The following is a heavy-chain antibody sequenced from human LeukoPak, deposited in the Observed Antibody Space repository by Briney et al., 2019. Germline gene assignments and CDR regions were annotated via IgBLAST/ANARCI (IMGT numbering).Heavy chain of an antibody. J-gene: IGHJ4*02. CDR1: GFTFSSYG. V-gene: IGHV3-30*03. CDR3: AIGTYYYGSGSYV. CDR2: ISYDGSNK. D-gene: IGHD3-10*01. Sequence: GGSLRLSCAASGFTFSSYGMHWVRQAPGKGLEWVAVISYDGSNKYYADSVKGRFTISRDNSKNTLYLQMNSLRTEDTAVYYCAIGTYYYGSGSYVWGQGTLVTASS.